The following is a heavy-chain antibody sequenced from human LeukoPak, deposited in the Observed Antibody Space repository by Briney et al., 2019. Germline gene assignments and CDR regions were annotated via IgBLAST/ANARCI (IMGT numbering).Heavy chain of an antibody. D-gene: IGHD6-19*01. J-gene: IGHJ1*01. CDR2: ISGSGGST. CDR3: AKTYSSGWSSAEYFQH. Sequence: PGASLRLSCAASEFTFSSYAMSWVRQAPGKVLDWVSAISGSGGSTYYADSVKGRFTISRDNSKNTLYLQMNSPRAEDTAVYYCAKTYSSGWSSAEYFQHWGQGTLVTVSS. V-gene: IGHV3-23*01. CDR1: EFTFSSYA.